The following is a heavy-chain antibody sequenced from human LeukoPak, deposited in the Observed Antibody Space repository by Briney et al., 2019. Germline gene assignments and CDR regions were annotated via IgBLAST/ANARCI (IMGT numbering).Heavy chain of an antibody. D-gene: IGHD3-16*01. Sequence: SETPSLTCTVSGGSINTLYWSWIRQPPGKGLEWIGYINYSGSTYYNPPLKSRATISVDTSKNQFSLKLTSVTAADTAVYYCARGGVYFEDWGQGTLVTVSS. J-gene: IGHJ4*02. CDR3: ARGGVYFED. CDR1: GGSINTLY. CDR2: INYSGST. V-gene: IGHV4-59*01.